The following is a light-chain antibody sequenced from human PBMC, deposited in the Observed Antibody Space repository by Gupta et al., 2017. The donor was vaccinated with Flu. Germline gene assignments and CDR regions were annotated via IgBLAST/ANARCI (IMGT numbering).Light chain of an antibody. V-gene: IGKV6-21*01. CDR2: YAS. CDR1: QSIDYS. J-gene: IGKJ2*01. CDR3: HQTYSLPRT. Sequence: KEKVTITCRASQSIDYSVHWYQQKPGQSPKLLIKYASQSFSGVPSRFSGRGFGTDFTLTINSLEAEDAATYYCHQTYSLPRTFGQGTKLEIK.